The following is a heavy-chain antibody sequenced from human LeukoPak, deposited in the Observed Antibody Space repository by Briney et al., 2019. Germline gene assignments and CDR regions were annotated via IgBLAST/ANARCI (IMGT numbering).Heavy chain of an antibody. CDR2: INPDGSEK. CDR3: ARDDNPNSMDV. J-gene: IGHJ6*02. D-gene: IGHD1-7*01. V-gene: IGHV3-7*04. Sequence: HPGGPLRLSCAASGFTISNYWISCVRQAPGKGLEWVANINPDGSEKYYVDSVRGRFTISRDNVNKSLFLQMNSLRAEDTAVYYCARDDNPNSMDVWGQGTTVTVSS. CDR1: GFTISNYW.